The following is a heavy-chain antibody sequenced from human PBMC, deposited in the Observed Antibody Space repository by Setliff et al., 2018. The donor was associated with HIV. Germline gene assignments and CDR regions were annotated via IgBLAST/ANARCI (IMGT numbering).Heavy chain of an antibody. CDR1: GYTFSSYG. D-gene: IGHD3-10*01. Sequence: ASVKVSCKASGYTFSSYGISWVRQAPGQGLEWMGWISGYNGNTNYAQKLQGRITMTTDTSTSTAYMELRSLRSDDMAVYYCARVRGVEDAFDIWGQGTMVTVS. CDR2: ISGYNGNT. CDR3: ARVRGVEDAFDI. J-gene: IGHJ3*02. V-gene: IGHV1-18*03.